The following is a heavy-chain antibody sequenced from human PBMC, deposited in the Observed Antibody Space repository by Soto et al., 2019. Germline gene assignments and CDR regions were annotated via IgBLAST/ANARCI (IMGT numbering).Heavy chain of an antibody. CDR1: GFTFSSYW. J-gene: IGHJ6*03. Sequence: GGSLRLSCAASGFTFSSYWMSWVRQAPGKGLEWVANIKQDGSEKYYVDSVKGRFTISRDNAKNSLYLQMNSLRAEDTAVYYCASTPLYVFWNGSAWPYDYMYVRGKGATVPVSS. V-gene: IGHV3-7*01. D-gene: IGHD3-3*01. CDR2: IKQDGSEK. CDR3: ASTPLYVFWNGSAWPYDYMYV.